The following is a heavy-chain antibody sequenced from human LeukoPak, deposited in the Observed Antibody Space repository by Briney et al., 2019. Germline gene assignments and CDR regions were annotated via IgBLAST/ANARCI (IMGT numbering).Heavy chain of an antibody. J-gene: IGHJ4*02. Sequence: GASVSVSFKPSVYTFTDSYIHWVRQAPGVGLEWMGWISTNNGDTKYAEDFQDRVTMTRDTSINTAYMELTGLTPDDTAVYYCVRSPIGASAYWGRGTLVTFSS. V-gene: IGHV1-2*02. CDR1: VYTFTDSY. CDR3: VRSPIGASAY. D-gene: IGHD3-10*01. CDR2: ISTNNGDT.